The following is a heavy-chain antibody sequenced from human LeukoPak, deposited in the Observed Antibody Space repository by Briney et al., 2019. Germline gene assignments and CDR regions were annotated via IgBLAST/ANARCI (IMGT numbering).Heavy chain of an antibody. CDR1: GGTFSSYT. J-gene: IGHJ4*02. V-gene: IGHV1-69*02. Sequence: SVKVSCKASGGTFSSYTISWVRQAPGQGLEWMGRIIPILGIANYAQKFRGRVTITANKSTSTAYMELSSLRSEDTAVYYCAINIPPAHCSSTSCYTGDYWGQGTLVTVSS. CDR2: IIPILGIA. D-gene: IGHD2-2*02. CDR3: AINIPPAHCSSTSCYTGDY.